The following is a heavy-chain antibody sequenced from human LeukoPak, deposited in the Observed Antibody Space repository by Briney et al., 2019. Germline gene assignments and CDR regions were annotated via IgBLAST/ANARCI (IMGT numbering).Heavy chain of an antibody. J-gene: IGHJ4*02. CDR3: ARQGYGDYLLGYYFDY. CDR1: GGSISSNNYY. D-gene: IGHD4-17*01. Sequence: SETLSLTCTVSGGSISSNNYYWGWFRQPPGKGLEWIGSIYYSGSTYDNPSLKSRVTISVDTSTKQASLKLTSVTASDTAVYYCARQGYGDYLLGYYFDYWGQGTLVTVSS. V-gene: IGHV4-39*01. CDR2: IYYSGST.